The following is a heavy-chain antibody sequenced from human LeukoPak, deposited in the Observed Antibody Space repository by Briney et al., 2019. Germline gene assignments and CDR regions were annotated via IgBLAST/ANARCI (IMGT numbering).Heavy chain of an antibody. CDR2: IIGSGGST. D-gene: IGHD2-21*01. J-gene: IGHJ3*02. CDR3: ARLPLAYCGGDCYAGAFDI. CDR1: GFTFSSYA. V-gene: IGHV3-23*01. Sequence: GGSLRLSCAASGFTFSSYAMSWVREAPGKGLEWVSGIIGSGGSTYYADSVKGRFTISRDNSKNTLYLQMNSLRAEDTAVYYCARLPLAYCGGDCYAGAFDIWGQGTTVTVSS.